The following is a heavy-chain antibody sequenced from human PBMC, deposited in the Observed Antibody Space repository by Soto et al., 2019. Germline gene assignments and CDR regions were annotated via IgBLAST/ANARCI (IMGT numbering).Heavy chain of an antibody. D-gene: IGHD3-3*01. J-gene: IGHJ3*02. CDR3: ARGATNVRVVYVAFDI. Sequence: GASVKVSCKASGGTFSSYAISWVRQAPGQGLEWMGGIIPIFGTANYAQKFQGRVTITADESTSTAYMELSSLRSEDTAVYYCARGATNVRVVYVAFDIWGQGTMVTVS. CDR1: GGTFSSYA. V-gene: IGHV1-69*13. CDR2: IIPIFGTA.